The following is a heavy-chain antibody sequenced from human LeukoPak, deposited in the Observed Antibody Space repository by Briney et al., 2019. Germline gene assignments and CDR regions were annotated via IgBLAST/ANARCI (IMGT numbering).Heavy chain of an antibody. D-gene: IGHD2-2*02. CDR3: ARDGSKVVPAAIVDY. CDR1: GGSFSGYY. Sequence: LSLTCTAYGGSFSGYYWSWIRQALGKGLEWVSYISSSSNTIYYADSVKGRFTISRDNAKNSLYLQMNSLRAEDTAVYYCARDGSKVVPAAIVDYWGQGTLVTVSS. J-gene: IGHJ4*02. CDR2: ISSSSNTI. V-gene: IGHV3-11*04.